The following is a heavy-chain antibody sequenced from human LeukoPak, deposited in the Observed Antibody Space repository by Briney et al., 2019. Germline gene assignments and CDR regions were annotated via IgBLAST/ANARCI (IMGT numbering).Heavy chain of an antibody. CDR2: IKQDGSDK. CDR1: GFPFSSYW. J-gene: IGHJ4*02. V-gene: IGHV3-7*01. Sequence: PGGSLRLSCAASGFPFSSYWMSWVRQAPGKGLEWVANIKQDGSDKYYVDSVEGRFTISRDNAENSLYLQLNSLRADDTAVYYCARLTGTTGFDYWGQGTLVTVSS. CDR3: ARLTGTTGFDY. D-gene: IGHD1-1*01.